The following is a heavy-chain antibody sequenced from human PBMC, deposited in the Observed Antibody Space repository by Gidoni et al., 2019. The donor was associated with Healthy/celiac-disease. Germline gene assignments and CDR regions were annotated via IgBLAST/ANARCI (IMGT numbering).Heavy chain of an antibody. CDR1: GYTFTSYD. D-gene: IGHD4-17*01. Sequence: QVQLVQSGAEVKKPGASVKVSCKASGYTFTSYDFNWVRQATGQGLEWMGWMNPNSGNTGYAQKFQGRVTMTRNTSISTAYMELSSLRSEDTAVYYCARAAGNDYGGNSGGIDYWGQGTLVTVSS. CDR3: ARAAGNDYGGNSGGIDY. V-gene: IGHV1-8*01. J-gene: IGHJ4*02. CDR2: MNPNSGNT.